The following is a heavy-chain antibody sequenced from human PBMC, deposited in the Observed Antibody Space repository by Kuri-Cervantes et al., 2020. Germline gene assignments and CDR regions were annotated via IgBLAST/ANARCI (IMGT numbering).Heavy chain of an antibody. Sequence: SETLSLTCTVSGGSISSSSYYWGWIRQPPGKGLEWIGSIYYSGSTYYNPSLKSRVTISVDTSKNQFSLKLSSVTAADTAVYYCARESLVFGYSYGEALIDYYYYGMDVWGQGTTVTVSS. CDR1: GGSISSSSYY. D-gene: IGHD5-18*01. V-gene: IGHV4-39*07. J-gene: IGHJ6*02. CDR2: IYYSGST. CDR3: ARESLVFGYSYGEALIDYYYYGMDV.